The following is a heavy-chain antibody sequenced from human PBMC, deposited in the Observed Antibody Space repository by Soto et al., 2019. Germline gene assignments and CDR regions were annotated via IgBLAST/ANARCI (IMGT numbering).Heavy chain of an antibody. CDR3: ARSSGYYYEGFDY. CDR1: GFTVSSNY. Sequence: PGGSLRLSCAASGFTVSSNYMSWVRQAPGKGLEWVSVIYSGGSTYYADSVKGRFTISRDNSKNTLYLQMNSLRAEDTAVYYCARSSGYYYEGFDYWGQGTLVTVSS. J-gene: IGHJ4*02. D-gene: IGHD3-22*01. V-gene: IGHV3-53*01. CDR2: IYSGGST.